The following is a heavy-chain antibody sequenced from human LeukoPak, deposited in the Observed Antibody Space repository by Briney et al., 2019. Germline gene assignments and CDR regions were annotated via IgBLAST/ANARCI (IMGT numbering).Heavy chain of an antibody. D-gene: IGHD3-22*01. CDR1: GFTFSNYL. J-gene: IGHJ4*02. V-gene: IGHV3-23*01. CDR3: AKVKSRAEYYYDTDGYDY. CDR2: ISGSGGTT. Sequence: QSGGSLRLSCAASGFTFSNYLMTWVRQAPGKGLEWVSGISGSGGTTLYADSVKGRFTISRDNYKNTLYLQMNSLRAEDTAVYYCAKVKSRAEYYYDTDGYDYWGQGTLVTVSS.